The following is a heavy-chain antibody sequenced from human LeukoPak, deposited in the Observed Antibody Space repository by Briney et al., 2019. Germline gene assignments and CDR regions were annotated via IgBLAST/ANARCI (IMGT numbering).Heavy chain of an antibody. D-gene: IGHD6-19*01. CDR1: GGSISSGSYY. V-gene: IGHV4-61*02. J-gene: IGHJ4*02. Sequence: SQTLSLTCTVSGGSISSGSYYWSWIRQPAGKGLEWIGRIYTSGSTNYNPSLKSRVTISVDTSKNQFSLKLSSVTAADTAVYYCASGPGWYPFDYWREGTLVTVSS. CDR2: IYTSGST. CDR3: ASGPGWYPFDY.